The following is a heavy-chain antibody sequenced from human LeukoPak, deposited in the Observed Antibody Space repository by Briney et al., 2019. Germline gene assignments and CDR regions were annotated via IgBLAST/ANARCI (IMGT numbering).Heavy chain of an antibody. Sequence: SETLSLTCAVYGGSFSGYYWSWIRQPPGKGLECIGEINHSGSTNYNPSLKSRVTISVDTSKNQFSLKLSSVTAADTAVYYCARAPVAASYYFDYWGQGTLVTVSS. V-gene: IGHV4-34*01. D-gene: IGHD6-19*01. CDR2: INHSGST. CDR1: GGSFSGYY. CDR3: ARAPVAASYYFDY. J-gene: IGHJ4*02.